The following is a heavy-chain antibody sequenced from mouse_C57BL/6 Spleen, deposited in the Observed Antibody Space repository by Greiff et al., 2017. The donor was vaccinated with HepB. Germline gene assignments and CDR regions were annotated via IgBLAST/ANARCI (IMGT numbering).Heavy chain of an antibody. D-gene: IGHD1-1*02. CDR1: GYTFTSYT. Sequence: QVQLQQSGAELARPGASVKMSCKASGYTFTSYTMHWVKQRPGQGLEWIGYINPSSDYTKYNQKFKDKATLTADKSSSTAYMQLSRLTSEDSAGYYCARYGGFAYWGQGTLVTVSA. J-gene: IGHJ3*01. V-gene: IGHV1-4*01. CDR3: ARYGGFAY. CDR2: INPSSDYT.